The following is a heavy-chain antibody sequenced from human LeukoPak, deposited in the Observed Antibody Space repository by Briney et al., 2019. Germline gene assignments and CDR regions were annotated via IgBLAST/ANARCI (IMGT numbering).Heavy chain of an antibody. J-gene: IGHJ3*02. D-gene: IGHD3-3*01. V-gene: IGHV4-61*02. CDR2: IYTSGST. CDR1: GGSISSGSYY. Sequence: PSQTLSLTCTVSGGSISSGSYYWSWIRQPAGKGLEWIGRIYTSGSTNYNPSLKSRVTISVDTSKNQFSLKLSSVTAADTAVYYCARETYDYDAFDIWGQGTMVTVSS. CDR3: ARETYDYDAFDI.